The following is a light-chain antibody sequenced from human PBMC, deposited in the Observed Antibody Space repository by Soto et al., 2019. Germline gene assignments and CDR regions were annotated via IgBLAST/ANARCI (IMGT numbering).Light chain of an antibody. V-gene: IGKV3-20*01. CDR3: QQYGVSQLT. CDR1: QSVSTSS. CDR2: GAS. Sequence: EIVLTQSPGTLSLSPGERAPLSCTASQSVSTSSLSWYQQKPGQAPRLLIYGASSRATGIPDRFSGSGSGTDFTLTINKLVPEDFAVYYCQQYGVSQLTFGGGTKVDIK. J-gene: IGKJ4*01.